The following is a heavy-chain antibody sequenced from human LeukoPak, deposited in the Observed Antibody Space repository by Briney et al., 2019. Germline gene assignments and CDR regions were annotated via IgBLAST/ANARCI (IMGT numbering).Heavy chain of an antibody. CDR1: GFTFSSYG. Sequence: GGSLRLSCAASGFTFSSYGMHWVRQAPGKGLEWVAVISYDGSNKYHADSVKGRFTISRDDSKNTLYLQMNSLRIEDTAVYYCAKDAGSWSHFQYWGQGTLATVSS. CDR2: ISYDGSNK. CDR3: AKDAGSWSHFQY. J-gene: IGHJ4*02. V-gene: IGHV3-30*18. D-gene: IGHD6-13*01.